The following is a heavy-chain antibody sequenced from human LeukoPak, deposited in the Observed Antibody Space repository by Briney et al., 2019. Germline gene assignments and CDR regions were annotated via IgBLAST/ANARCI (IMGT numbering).Heavy chain of an antibody. V-gene: IGHV4-59*08. J-gene: IGHJ6*02. Sequence: SETLSLTCTVSGGSIGSYYCSWIRQPPGKGLEGIGYMYYSGSTNYNPSLKSRVTISVDMSKNQFSLKLSSVTAADTAVYYCARGVGSGRFNYYGMDVWGQGTGDRL. CDR3: ARGVGSGRFNYYGMDV. CDR2: MYYSGST. D-gene: IGHD3-10*01. CDR1: GGSIGSYY.